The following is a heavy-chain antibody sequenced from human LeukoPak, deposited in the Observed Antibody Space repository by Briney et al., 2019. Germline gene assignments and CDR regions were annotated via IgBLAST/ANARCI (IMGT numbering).Heavy chain of an antibody. Sequence: PGGSLRLSCAASGFTFSSYWMSWVRQAPGKGLEWVANIKQDGSEKYYVDSVKGRFTISRDNAKNSLYLQMNSLRAEDTAVYYCAREYHYDSSASGSNWGQGTMVTVSS. J-gene: IGHJ3*01. CDR1: GFTFSSYW. V-gene: IGHV3-7*01. CDR3: AREYHYDSSASGSN. D-gene: IGHD3-22*01. CDR2: IKQDGSEK.